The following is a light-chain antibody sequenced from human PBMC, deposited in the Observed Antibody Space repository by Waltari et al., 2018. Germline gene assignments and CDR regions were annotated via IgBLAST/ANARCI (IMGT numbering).Light chain of an antibody. CDR2: AAS. CDR1: QSVSTK. V-gene: IGKV3-15*01. Sequence: EIVLTQSPATLSVSPGERATLSCRASQSVSTKVAWYQQRPGQAPRLLICAASPRATGVPARFGGSGSETDFTLTISGLQSEDFAVYYCQHYEGWPPWTFGQGTKV. J-gene: IGKJ1*01. CDR3: QHYEGWPPWT.